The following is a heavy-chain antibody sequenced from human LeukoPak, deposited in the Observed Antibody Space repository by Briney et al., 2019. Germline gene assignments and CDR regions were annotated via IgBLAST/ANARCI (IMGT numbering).Heavy chain of an antibody. Sequence: PGGSLRLSCTASGFTFSDSYMTWIRQAPGKGLEWVSSISSSGGNIYYADSVEGRFTVPRDNAKNSLFLQMNSLRAEDTAVYYCARGGLRYFGYFGQGTLVTVSS. D-gene: IGHD3-9*01. CDR3: ARGGLRYFGY. CDR2: ISSSGGNI. CDR1: GFTFSDSY. V-gene: IGHV3-11*01. J-gene: IGHJ4*02.